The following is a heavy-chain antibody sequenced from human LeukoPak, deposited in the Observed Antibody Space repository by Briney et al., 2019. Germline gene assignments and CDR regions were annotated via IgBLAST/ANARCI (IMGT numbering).Heavy chain of an antibody. D-gene: IGHD6-19*01. CDR1: GGSISSYY. V-gene: IGHV4-59*01. CDR3: ARATGPIAVAGFDY. J-gene: IGHJ4*02. CDR2: IYYSGST. Sequence: SETLXLTCTVSGGSISSYYWSWIRQPPGKGLEWIGYIYYSGSTNYNPSLKSRVTISVDTSKNQFSLKLSSVTAADTAVYYCARATGPIAVAGFDYWGQGTLVTVSS.